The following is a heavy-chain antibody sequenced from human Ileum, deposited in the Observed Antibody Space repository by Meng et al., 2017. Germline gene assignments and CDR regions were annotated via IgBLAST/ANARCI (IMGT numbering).Heavy chain of an antibody. CDR2: IYQSGST. J-gene: IGHJ4*02. V-gene: IGHV4-4*02. D-gene: IGHD1-26*01. CDR1: GYSSRSSRW. CDR3: ARHIVGPTPGMEY. Sequence: GQREDLVRAQMKTWVTRHRACADAGYSSRSSRWWSGIRYHPGKGLEWIRQIYQSGSTNYNPSLKSRATISIDRSENQLSLKLSSVTAADTAVYYCARHIVGPTPGMEYWGQGTLVTVSS.